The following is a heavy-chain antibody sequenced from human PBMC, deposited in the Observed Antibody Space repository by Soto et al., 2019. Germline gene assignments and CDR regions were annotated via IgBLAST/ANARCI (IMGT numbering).Heavy chain of an antibody. Sequence: SETLSLTCAVYGGSFSGYYWSWIRQPPGKGVEWIGEINHSGSTNYNPSLKSRVTISVDTSKNQFSLKLSSVTAADTAVYYCARGRHYGSGSYYYYYYGMDVWGQGTTVTVSS. CDR2: INHSGST. CDR3: ARGRHYGSGSYYYYYYGMDV. D-gene: IGHD3-10*01. V-gene: IGHV4-34*01. CDR1: GGSFSGYY. J-gene: IGHJ6*02.